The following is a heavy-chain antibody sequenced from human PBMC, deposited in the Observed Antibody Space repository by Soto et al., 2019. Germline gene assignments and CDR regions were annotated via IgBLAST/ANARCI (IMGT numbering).Heavy chain of an antibody. V-gene: IGHV5-51*01. J-gene: IGHJ4*02. CDR2: IYPGDSDM. CDR3: ARRSRELWSGPDY. D-gene: IGHD3-3*01. Sequence: PGQSLKISCEGVGYSFSNHWIAWVRQMPEKGLEWMGTIYPGDSDMRYSPSFRGQVTISVDKSINTAYLQWGSLKASDTAKYYCARRSRELWSGPDYWGQRTLGTVSS. CDR1: GYSFSNHW.